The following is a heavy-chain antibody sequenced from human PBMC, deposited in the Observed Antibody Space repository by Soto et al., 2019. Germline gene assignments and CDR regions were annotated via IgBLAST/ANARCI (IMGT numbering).Heavy chain of an antibody. CDR1: GFTFSSYA. CDR2: ISYDGSNK. J-gene: IGHJ3*02. V-gene: IGHV3-30-3*01. Sequence: GGSLRLSCAASGFTFSSYAMHWVRQAPGKGLEWVAVISYDGSNKYYADSVKGRFTISRDNSKNTLYLQVNSLRAEDTAVYYCARDDYGDAFDIWGQGTMVTVSS. D-gene: IGHD4-17*01. CDR3: ARDDYGDAFDI.